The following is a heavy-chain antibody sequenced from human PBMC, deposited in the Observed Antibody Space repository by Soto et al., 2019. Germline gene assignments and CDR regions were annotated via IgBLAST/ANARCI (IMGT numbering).Heavy chain of an antibody. CDR3: AKGSWRGYCSDTTCYTINY. CDR2: MNPDSGNR. D-gene: IGHD2-2*02. CDR1: GYTFTSYD. V-gene: IGHV1-8*01. Sequence: VQLVQSGAEVKTPGASVKVSCKTSGYTFTSYDINWVRQATGQGLEWMGWMNPDSGNRGYAQKFQGRVTMTTETSISTAYMELSGLRSDDTAMYYCAKGSWRGYCSDTTCYTINYWGQGTLVTVSS. J-gene: IGHJ4*02.